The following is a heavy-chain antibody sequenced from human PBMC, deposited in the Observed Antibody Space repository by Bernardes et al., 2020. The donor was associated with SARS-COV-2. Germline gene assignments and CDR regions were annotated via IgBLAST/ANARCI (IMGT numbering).Heavy chain of an antibody. J-gene: IGHJ4*01. D-gene: IGHD5-18*01. CDR2: IDSSGSIP. CDR1: GFIFSDSY. CDR3: ARLPWIQLWLQGFYFDF. Sequence: GGSLRLSCAASGFIFSDSYMSWIRQAPGKGLEWVSYIDSSGSIPEYADSVKGRFTISRDNPKNSLFLEMRTLRAEDTAVYYCARLPWIQLWLQGFYFDFWGHGNLVTVSS. V-gene: IGHV3-11*01.